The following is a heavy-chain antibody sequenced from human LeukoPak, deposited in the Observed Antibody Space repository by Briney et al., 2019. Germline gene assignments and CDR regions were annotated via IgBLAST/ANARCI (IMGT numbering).Heavy chain of an antibody. CDR1: GGSFSGYY. CDR3: ASSNWYFDL. Sequence: SETLSLTCAVYGGSFSGYYWSWIRQPPGKGLEWIGEINHGGSTNYNPSLKSRVTISVDTSKNQFSLKLSSVTAADTAVYYCASSNWYFDLWGRGTLVTVSS. J-gene: IGHJ2*01. V-gene: IGHV4-34*01. CDR2: INHGGST.